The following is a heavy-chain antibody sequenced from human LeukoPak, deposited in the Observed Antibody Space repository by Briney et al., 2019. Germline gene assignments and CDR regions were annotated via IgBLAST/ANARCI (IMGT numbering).Heavy chain of an antibody. D-gene: IGHD3-22*01. Sequence: GGSLRPSCAASGFTFTSYAMSWVRQAPGKGLEWVSGISTSGGSSSYADSVKGRFTISRDNPRNTLYMQMNSLRAEDTALYYCAIMHPYYDGSGYWVQWGQGTLVTVSS. CDR2: ISTSGGSS. CDR3: AIMHPYYDGSGYWVQ. J-gene: IGHJ4*02. V-gene: IGHV3-23*01. CDR1: GFTFTSYA.